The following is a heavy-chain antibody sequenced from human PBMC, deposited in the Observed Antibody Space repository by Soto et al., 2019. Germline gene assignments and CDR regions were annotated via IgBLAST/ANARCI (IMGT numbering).Heavy chain of an antibody. V-gene: IGHV3-30*18. J-gene: IGHJ6*02. CDR1: GFTFSSYG. CDR3: AKVRVYYYYGMDV. CDR2: ISYDGSNK. Sequence: GGSLRLSCAASGFTFSSYGMHWVRQAPGKGLEWVAVISYDGSNKYYADSVKGRFTISRDNSKNTLYLQMNSLRAEDTAVYYCAKVRVYYYYGMDVWGQGTTVTVYS. D-gene: IGHD2-21*01.